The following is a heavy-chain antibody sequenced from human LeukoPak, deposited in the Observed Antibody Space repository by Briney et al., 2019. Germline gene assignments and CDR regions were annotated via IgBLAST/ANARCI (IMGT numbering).Heavy chain of an antibody. V-gene: IGHV1-2*02. Sequence: ASVKVSCKASGYTFTGYYMHWVRQAPGQGLEWMGWINPNSGGTNYAQKFQGRVTMTRYTSISTAYMELSRLRSDDTAVYYCARIRDGYNDAYDIWGQGTVVTVPS. J-gene: IGHJ3*02. CDR2: INPNSGGT. CDR3: ARIRDGYNDAYDI. D-gene: IGHD5-24*01. CDR1: GYTFTGYY.